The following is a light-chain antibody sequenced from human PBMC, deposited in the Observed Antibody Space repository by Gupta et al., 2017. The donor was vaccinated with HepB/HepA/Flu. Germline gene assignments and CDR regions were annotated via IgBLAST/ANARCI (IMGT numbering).Light chain of an antibody. Sequence: SALTQPPSVSGSPGQSVTISCTGTSSDVGNYNRVSWYQQPPGTAPTLRIYEVSNRPSGVPDRFSGSKSGNTASLTICGLQAEDEADYYCSSYTSSSTGVFGGGTKLTVL. CDR2: EVS. J-gene: IGLJ3*02. V-gene: IGLV2-18*02. CDR1: SSDVGNYNR. CDR3: SSYTSSSTGV.